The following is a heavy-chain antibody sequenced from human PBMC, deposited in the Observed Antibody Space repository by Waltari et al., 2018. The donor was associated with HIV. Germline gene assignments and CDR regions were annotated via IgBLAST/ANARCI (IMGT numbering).Heavy chain of an antibody. D-gene: IGHD1-20*01. CDR2: ISWNSGSI. J-gene: IGHJ4*02. CDR1: GFTVDEYA. CDR3: TKALMFQDNWNPTLDC. Sequence: EVQLVESGGGLVQPGRSLRLPCAASGFTVDEYAMHWVRQATGKGLRFVAGISWNSGSIGYADSVKGRFTISRDNARNSVVLQLNSLRAEDTALYYCTKALMFQDNWNPTLDCWGQGTLFTVSS. V-gene: IGHV3-9*01.